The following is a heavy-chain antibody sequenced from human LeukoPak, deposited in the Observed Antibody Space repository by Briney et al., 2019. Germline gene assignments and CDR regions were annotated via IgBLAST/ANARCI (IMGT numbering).Heavy chain of an antibody. D-gene: IGHD2-15*01. J-gene: IGHJ4*02. CDR3: ARGYCSGGSCTKFDQ. Sequence: GESLKISCKGSGYSFTSYWIAWVRQMPGKSLEWMGIIYPGDSNTRYSPSFQGQVTISADKSISTAYVQWSSLKASDTAMYYCARGYCSGGSCTKFDQWGQGTLVTVSS. CDR1: GYSFTSYW. CDR2: IYPGDSNT. V-gene: IGHV5-51*01.